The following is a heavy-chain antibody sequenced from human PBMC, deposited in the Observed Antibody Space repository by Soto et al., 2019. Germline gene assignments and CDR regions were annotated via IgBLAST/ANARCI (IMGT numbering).Heavy chain of an antibody. J-gene: IGHJ5*02. V-gene: IGHV5-10-1*01. Sequence: GESLKISCTGFGYTFTTFWVTWVRQMPGKGLEWMGRIDPRDSYVNYSPSFQGHVTISVDKSISTAYQQWGSLKASDTAMYYCARLFCSTTTCDSWFDPWGQGTLVTSPQ. D-gene: IGHD2-2*01. CDR2: IDPRDSYV. CDR3: ARLFCSTTTCDSWFDP. CDR1: GYTFTTFW.